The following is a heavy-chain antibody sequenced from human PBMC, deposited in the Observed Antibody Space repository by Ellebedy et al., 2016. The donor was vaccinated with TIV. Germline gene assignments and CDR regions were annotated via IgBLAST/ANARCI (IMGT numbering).Heavy chain of an antibody. CDR3: ARGRTSYDILTGNFDY. CDR2: MNPNSGNT. D-gene: IGHD3-9*01. Sequence: AASVKVSCKASRYTFTSSDINWVRQATGQGLEWMGWMNPNSGNTGYAQKFQGRVTMTRNTSISTAYMELSSLRSEDTAVYYCARGRTSYDILTGNFDYWGQGTLVTVSS. V-gene: IGHV1-8*01. CDR1: RYTFTSSD. J-gene: IGHJ4*02.